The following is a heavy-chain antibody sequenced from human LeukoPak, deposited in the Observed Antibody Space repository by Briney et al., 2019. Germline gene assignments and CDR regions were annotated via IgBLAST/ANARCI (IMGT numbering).Heavy chain of an antibody. CDR2: IYSGGST. CDR1: GFTVSSNY. Sequence: PGGSLRLSCAASGFTVSSNYMSWVRQAPGKGLEWVSVIYSGGSTYYADSVKVRFTISRDNSKNTLYLQMSSLRAEDTAVYYCARYATIVVVPAAIDYYYGMDVWGQGTTVTVSS. CDR3: ARYATIVVVPAAIDYYYGMDV. V-gene: IGHV3-53*01. D-gene: IGHD2-2*01. J-gene: IGHJ6*02.